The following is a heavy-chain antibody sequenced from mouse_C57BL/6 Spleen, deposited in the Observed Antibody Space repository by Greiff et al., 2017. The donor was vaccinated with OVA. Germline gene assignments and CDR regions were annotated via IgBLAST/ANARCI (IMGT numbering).Heavy chain of an antibody. V-gene: IGHV1-82*01. CDR2: IYPGDGDT. D-gene: IGHD4-1*02. Sequence: QVQLQQSGPELVKPGASVKISCKASGYAFSSSWMNWVKQRPGKGLEWIGRIYPGDGDTNYNGKFKGKATLTADKSSSTAYMQLSSLTSEDSAVYFCARSPTGTRSYYFDYWGQGTTLTVSS. CDR3: ARSPTGTRSYYFDY. J-gene: IGHJ2*01. CDR1: GYAFSSSW.